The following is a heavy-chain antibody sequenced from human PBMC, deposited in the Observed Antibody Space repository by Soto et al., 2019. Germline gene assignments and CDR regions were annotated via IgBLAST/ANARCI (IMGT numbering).Heavy chain of an antibody. J-gene: IGHJ6*02. CDR1: GGSVSSGSYY. V-gene: IGHV4-61*01. Sequence: NPSETLSLTCTVSGGSVSSGSYYWSWIRQPPGKGLEWIGYIYYSGSTNYNPSLKSRVTISVDTSKNQFSLKLSSVTAADTAVYYCAREIGRYNWNFGRDYYYGMDVWGQGTTVTVSS. CDR2: IYYSGST. D-gene: IGHD1-7*01. CDR3: AREIGRYNWNFGRDYYYGMDV.